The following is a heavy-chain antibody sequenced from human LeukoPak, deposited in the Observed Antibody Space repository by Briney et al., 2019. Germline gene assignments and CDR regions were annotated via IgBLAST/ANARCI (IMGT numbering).Heavy chain of an antibody. J-gene: IGHJ4*02. D-gene: IGHD3-16*01. CDR1: GGTFSSYA. V-gene: IGHV1-69*04. CDR2: IIPILGIA. Sequence: GASVKVSCKASGGTFSSYAISWVRQAPGHGLEWMGRIIPILGIANYAQKFQGRVTMTRDTSTSTVYMELSSLRSEDTAVYYCAREIGGSNFDYWGQGTLVTVSS. CDR3: AREIGGSNFDY.